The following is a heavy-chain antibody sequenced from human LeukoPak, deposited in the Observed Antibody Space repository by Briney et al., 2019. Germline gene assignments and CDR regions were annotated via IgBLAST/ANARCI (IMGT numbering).Heavy chain of an antibody. CDR1: GFTFSSYS. CDR2: ISSSSSYI. D-gene: IGHD6-6*01. V-gene: IGHV3-21*04. J-gene: IGHJ4*02. Sequence: GGSLRLSCAASGFTFSSYSMNWVRQAPGKGLEWVSSISSSSSYIYYADSVKGRFTISRDNSKNTLYLQMNSLRAEDTAVYYCAKLPYSSSSVSYFDYWGQGTLVTVSS. CDR3: AKLPYSSSSVSYFDY.